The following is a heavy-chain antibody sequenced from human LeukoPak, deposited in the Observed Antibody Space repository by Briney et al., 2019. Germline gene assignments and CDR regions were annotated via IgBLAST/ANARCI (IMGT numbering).Heavy chain of an antibody. CDR1: GYTFTSYY. J-gene: IGHJ4*02. D-gene: IGHD2-15*01. Sequence: ASVKVSCKASGYTFTSYYMHWVRQAPGQGLEWMGIINPSGGSTNYARKFQGRVTMTRDMSTSTVYMELSSLRSEDTAVYYCAREGGYCSGGTCYYFDYWGQGTLVTVSS. CDR2: INPSGGST. V-gene: IGHV1-46*01. CDR3: AREGGYCSGGTCYYFDY.